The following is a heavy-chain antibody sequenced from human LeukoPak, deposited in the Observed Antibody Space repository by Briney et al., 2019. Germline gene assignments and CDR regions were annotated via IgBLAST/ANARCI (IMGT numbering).Heavy chain of an antibody. CDR2: ISYDGSNK. CDR3: ARESLNCSSTSCYRGFDP. D-gene: IGHD2-2*01. J-gene: IGHJ5*02. V-gene: IGHV3-30*01. Sequence: GRSLRLSCAASGFTFSSYAMHWVRQAPGKGLEWVAVISYDGSNKYYADPVKGRFTISRDNSKNTLYLQMNSLRAEDTAVYYCARESLNCSSTSCYRGFDPWGQGTLVTVSS. CDR1: GFTFSSYA.